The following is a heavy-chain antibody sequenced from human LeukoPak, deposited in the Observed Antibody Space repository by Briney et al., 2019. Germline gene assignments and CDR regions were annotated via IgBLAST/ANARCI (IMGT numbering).Heavy chain of an antibody. J-gene: IGHJ5*02. D-gene: IGHD3-9*01. CDR3: ARLKGGYDILTGSQWFDP. CDR1: GGSFSGYY. V-gene: IGHV4-34*01. CDR2: INHSGST. Sequence: SETLSLTCAVYGGSFSGYYWSWIRQPPGKGLEWIGEINHSGSTNYNPSLKSRVTISVDTSKNQFSLKLSSVTAAATAVYYCARLKGGYDILTGSQWFDPWGQGTLVTVSS.